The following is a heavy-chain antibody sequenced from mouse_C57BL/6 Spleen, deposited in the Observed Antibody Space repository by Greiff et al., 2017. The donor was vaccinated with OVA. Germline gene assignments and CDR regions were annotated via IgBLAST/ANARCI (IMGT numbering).Heavy chain of an antibody. J-gene: IGHJ2*01. V-gene: IGHV1-61*01. CDR3: ATHYYGSSYDCDY. D-gene: IGHD1-1*01. CDR2: IYPSDSET. CDR1: GYTFTSYW. Sequence: QVQLQQPGAELVRPGSSVKLSCKASGYTFTSYWMEWVKQRPGQGLEWIGNIYPSDSETHYNQKFKDKATLTVDKSSSTAYMQLSSLTSEDSAVYYGATHYYGSSYDCDYWGQGTTLTVSS.